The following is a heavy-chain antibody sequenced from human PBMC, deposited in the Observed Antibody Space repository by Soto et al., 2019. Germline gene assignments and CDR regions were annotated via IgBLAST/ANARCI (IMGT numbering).Heavy chain of an antibody. V-gene: IGHV4-39*01. CDR2: IYYSGST. CDR3: ASMVRKVYYYGMDV. Sequence: PSETLSLTCTVSGGSVSSSSYYWGWVRQPPGKGLEWIGSIYYSGSTYYNPSLKSRVTISVDTSKNQFSLKLSSVTAADTAVYYCASMVRKVYYYGMDVWGQGTTVTVSS. D-gene: IGHD3-10*01. CDR1: GGSVSSSSYY. J-gene: IGHJ6*02.